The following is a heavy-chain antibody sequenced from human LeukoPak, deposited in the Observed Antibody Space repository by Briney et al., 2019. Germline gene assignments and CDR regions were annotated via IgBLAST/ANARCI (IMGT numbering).Heavy chain of an antibody. CDR2: INPNSGGT. V-gene: IGHV1-2*02. D-gene: IGHD3-22*01. J-gene: IGHJ6*03. CDR1: GYTFTGYY. CDR3: ARVRHYYDSSGYLDYYYYMDV. Sequence: ASVKVSCKASGYTFTGYYMHWVRQAPGQGLEWMGWINPNSGGTNYAQRFQGRVTMTRDTSISTAYMELSRLRSDDTAVYYCARVRHYYDSSGYLDYYYYMDVWGKGTTVTISS.